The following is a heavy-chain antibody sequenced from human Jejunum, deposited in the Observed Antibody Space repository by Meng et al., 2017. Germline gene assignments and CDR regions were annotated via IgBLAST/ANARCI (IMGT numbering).Heavy chain of an antibody. CDR1: GASVNSGSYY. CDR3: ARGRDYYGSGNYYNTNWFGP. Sequence: RLQQSGPGLVRPSETLSLTCTVSGASVNSGSYYWSWIRQPPGKGLEWIGFMYYNEKTNYNPSLKSRVTISVDTSKNQFSLKLTSVTAADTAVYYCARGRDYYGSGNYYNTNWFGPWGQGTLVTVSS. D-gene: IGHD3-10*01. CDR2: MYYNEKT. J-gene: IGHJ5*02. V-gene: IGHV4-61*01.